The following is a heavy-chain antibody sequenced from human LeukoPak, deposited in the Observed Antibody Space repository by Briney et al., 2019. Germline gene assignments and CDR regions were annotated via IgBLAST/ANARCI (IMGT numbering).Heavy chain of an antibody. Sequence: SETLSLTCTVSGGSISSYYWSWIRQPPGKGLEWIGYIYYSGSTNYNPSLKSRVTISVDTSKNQFSLKLSSVTAADTAVYYCARGGSVGPYCTNGVCYWGGFDYWGQGTLITVSS. D-gene: IGHD2-8*01. J-gene: IGHJ4*02. CDR2: IYYSGST. CDR1: GGSISSYY. V-gene: IGHV4-59*01. CDR3: ARGGSVGPYCTNGVCYWGGFDY.